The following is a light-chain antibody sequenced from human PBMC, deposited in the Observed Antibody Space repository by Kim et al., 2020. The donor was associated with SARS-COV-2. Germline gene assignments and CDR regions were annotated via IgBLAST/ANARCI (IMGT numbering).Light chain of an antibody. CDR1: RLRRYY. Sequence: LGQTVRMTCQGDRLRRYYASWYQQKQGQAPVLVIYGKNNRPSGIQDRFSGSSSGNTASLTITGAQAEDEADYYCNSRDSSGNHLVFGGGTQLTVL. CDR2: GKN. V-gene: IGLV3-19*01. J-gene: IGLJ2*01. CDR3: NSRDSSGNHLV.